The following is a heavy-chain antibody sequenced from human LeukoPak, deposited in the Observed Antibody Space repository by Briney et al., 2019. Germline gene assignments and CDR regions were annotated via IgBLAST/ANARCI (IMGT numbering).Heavy chain of an antibody. CDR3: ARETSLAGFASGLGFNY. D-gene: IGHD6-19*01. J-gene: IGHJ4*02. Sequence: SETLSLTCTVSGGSISSYYWSWIRQPPGKGLEWIGYIYYSGSTNYNPSLKSRVTMSIDSSKNQFSLKLTSVTAADTVTYYCARETSLAGFASGLGFNYWGQGILVTVSS. CDR2: IYYSGST. V-gene: IGHV4-59*01. CDR1: GGSISSYY.